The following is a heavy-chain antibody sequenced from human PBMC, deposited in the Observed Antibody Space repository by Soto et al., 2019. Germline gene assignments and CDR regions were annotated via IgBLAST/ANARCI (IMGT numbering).Heavy chain of an antibody. J-gene: IGHJ5*01. CDR2: TYYRTKWYD. D-gene: IGHD2-2*01. V-gene: IGHV6-1*01. CDR1: GNNISKHSAP. Sequence: SHTLSLTGDISGNNISKHSAPATSIKNYPSRGLEWRGRTYYRTKWYDDYAVSVKSRITISPDTTNNQLSLQLNSVTPDDMAVYYCVRIICNRWLDSWGQGTLGTVSS. CDR3: VRIICNRWLDS.